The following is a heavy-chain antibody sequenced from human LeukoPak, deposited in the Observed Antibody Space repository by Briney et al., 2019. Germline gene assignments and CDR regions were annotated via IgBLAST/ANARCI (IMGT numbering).Heavy chain of an antibody. V-gene: IGHV3-23*01. D-gene: IGHD2-15*01. CDR1: GLTLSSYA. J-gene: IGHJ4*02. Sequence: GGSLRLSCAASGLTLSSYAMSWVRQAPGKGLEWVSAISDTGNTYHADSVKGRFTISRDSSKNTLFLEMNRLRPEDAAVYYCAKAPVTTCRGAFCYPFDYWGLGTLVTVSS. CDR2: ISDTGNT. CDR3: AKAPVTTCRGAFCYPFDY.